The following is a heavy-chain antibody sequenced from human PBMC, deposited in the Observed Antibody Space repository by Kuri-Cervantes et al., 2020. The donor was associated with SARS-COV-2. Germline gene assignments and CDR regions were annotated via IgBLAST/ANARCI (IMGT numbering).Heavy chain of an antibody. D-gene: IGHD6-19*01. V-gene: IGHV1-69*04. CDR3: ARAGVAGTYVGNDAFDI. CDR2: IIPILGTA. CDR1: GGTFSSYA. Sequence: SVKVSCKASGGTFSSYAISWVRQAPGQGLEWMGRIIPILGTANYAQKFQGRVTITADKSTNTAYMELSSLRSEDTAVYYCARAGVAGTYVGNDAFDIWGQGTMVTVSS. J-gene: IGHJ3*02.